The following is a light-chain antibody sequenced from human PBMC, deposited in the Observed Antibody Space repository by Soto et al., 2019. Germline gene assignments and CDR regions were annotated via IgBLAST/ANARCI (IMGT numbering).Light chain of an antibody. Sequence: EIVLTQSPGTLSLSPGERATLSCRASQSVSSSYLAWYQQKPGQAPRLLIYGASSRATGIPDRFSGSGSGTDFTLTISRLEPEDFAVYYCQQYRSSPRTFGQGTKAEIK. V-gene: IGKV3-20*01. J-gene: IGKJ1*01. CDR3: QQYRSSPRT. CDR2: GAS. CDR1: QSVSSSY.